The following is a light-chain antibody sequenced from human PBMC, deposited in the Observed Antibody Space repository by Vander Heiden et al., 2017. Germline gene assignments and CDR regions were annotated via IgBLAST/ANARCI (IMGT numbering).Light chain of an antibody. Sequence: DIQLTQSPSSLSASVGDRVTITCRASQSISSYLNWYQQKPGKAPKVLIYCASNWESGVPQRFSGSGSGTDFTLTISSLQAEDVAAYYCQQSYSTPKTFGVGTKVEIK. V-gene: IGKV1-39*01. CDR2: CAS. J-gene: IGKJ1*01. CDR1: QSISSY. CDR3: QQSYSTPKT.